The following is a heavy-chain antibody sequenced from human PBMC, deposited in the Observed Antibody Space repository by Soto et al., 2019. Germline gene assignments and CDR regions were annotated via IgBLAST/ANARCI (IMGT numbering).Heavy chain of an antibody. Sequence: ASVKVSCKASGYTFSGYAMHWVRQAPGQRLEWMGWINLGNSDTKYSQKFQGRVTISRDTSTGTAYMGLSSLRSEDTAVYYCAASKSPYCSSSNCPLDYWGRGTLVTVSS. V-gene: IGHV1-3*01. D-gene: IGHD2-2*01. CDR3: AASKSPYCSSSNCPLDY. CDR2: INLGNSDT. J-gene: IGHJ4*02. CDR1: GYTFSGYA.